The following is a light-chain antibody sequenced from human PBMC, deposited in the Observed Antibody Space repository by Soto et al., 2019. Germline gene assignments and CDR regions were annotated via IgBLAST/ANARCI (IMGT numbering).Light chain of an antibody. CDR1: QRISNK. J-gene: IGKJ1*01. CDR2: DAS. V-gene: IGKV3-15*01. Sequence: EVVMTQSPATLSMSPGDSATLSCRASQRISNKLAWYQRKPGQAPRLLIYDASTRATGVPARFSGSGSGTEFTLSISSLQSEDFVIYYCQHYHNWPLTFGQGTNVEI. CDR3: QHYHNWPLT.